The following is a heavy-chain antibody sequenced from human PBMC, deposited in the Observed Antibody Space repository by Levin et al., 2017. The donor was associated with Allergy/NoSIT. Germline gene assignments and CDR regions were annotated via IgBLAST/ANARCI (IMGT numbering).Heavy chain of an antibody. CDR1: GFTFSSYD. CDR3: ARAGIVRATVNAFDI. V-gene: IGHV3-13*01. J-gene: IGHJ3*02. CDR2: IGTTGDT. D-gene: IGHD1-26*01. Sequence: GESLKISCAASGFTFSSYDMHWVRQPTGKGLEWVSAIGTTGDTYYPGSVKGRFTISRENAKNSLYLQMNSLRAEDTAVYYCARAGIVRATVNAFDIWGQGTMVTVSS.